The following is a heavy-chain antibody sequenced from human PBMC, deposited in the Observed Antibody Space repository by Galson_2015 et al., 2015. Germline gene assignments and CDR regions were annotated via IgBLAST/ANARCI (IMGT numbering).Heavy chain of an antibody. CDR3: AREYCRAAGCSSTLDY. D-gene: IGHD2-15*01. J-gene: IGHJ4*02. CDR1: GDSVSSHTVA. CDR2: TYYRSKWYN. Sequence: CAISGDSVSSHTVAWNWIRQSPSRGLEWLGRTYYRSKWYNHYPVSVRSRITINPDTSRNQFSLQLNSVTPDDTAMYYCAREYCRAAGCSSTLDYWGQGALVTVSS. V-gene: IGHV6-1*01.